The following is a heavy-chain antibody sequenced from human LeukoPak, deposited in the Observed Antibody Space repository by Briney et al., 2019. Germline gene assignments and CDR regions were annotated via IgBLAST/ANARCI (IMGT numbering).Heavy chain of an antibody. D-gene: IGHD1-26*01. CDR2: ISYDGSNK. Sequence: GRSLRLSCAASGFTFSSYAMHWVRQAPGKGLEWVAVISYDGSNKYYADSVKGRFTISRDNAKNSLYLQMNSLRAEDTAVYYCARLSGSYDFDYWGQGTLVTVSS. V-gene: IGHV3-30*04. CDR1: GFTFSSYA. CDR3: ARLSGSYDFDY. J-gene: IGHJ4*02.